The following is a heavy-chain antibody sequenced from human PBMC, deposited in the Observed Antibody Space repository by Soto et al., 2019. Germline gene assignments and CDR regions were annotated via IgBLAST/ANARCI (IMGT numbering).Heavy chain of an antibody. D-gene: IGHD3-22*01. J-gene: IGHJ4*02. CDR1: GGSISSYY. V-gene: IGHV4-59*01. Sequence: PSETLSLTCTVAGGSISSYYWSWIRQPPGKGLEWIGNIYYSGTTNYNPSLKSRLTISVDTSKNQFSLKLSSVTAADTAVYFCARGIYYYDSRLDFWGQGTLVTVS. CDR3: ARGIYYYDSRLDF. CDR2: IYYSGTT.